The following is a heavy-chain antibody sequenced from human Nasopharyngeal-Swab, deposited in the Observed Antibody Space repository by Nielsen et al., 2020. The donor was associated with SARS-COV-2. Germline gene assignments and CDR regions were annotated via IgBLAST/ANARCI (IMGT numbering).Heavy chain of an antibody. J-gene: IGHJ4*02. Sequence: GESLKISFAASGFTFSSYWMHWVRQAPGKGLVWVSRINGDGSSTSYADSVKGRFTISRDNAKNTLYLQMNSLRAEDTAVYYCAIISHDYGDFFDYWGQGTLVTVSS. CDR2: INGDGSST. CDR1: GFTFSSYW. D-gene: IGHD4-17*01. CDR3: AIISHDYGDFFDY. V-gene: IGHV3-74*01.